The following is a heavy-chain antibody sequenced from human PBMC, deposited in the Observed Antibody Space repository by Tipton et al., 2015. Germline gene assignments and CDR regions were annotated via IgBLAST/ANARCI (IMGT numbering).Heavy chain of an antibody. CDR2: IGTTGDT. D-gene: IGHD1-20*01. Sequence: GSLRLSCPASGITSSRYVMRWVRQVTGKSLEWVSAIGTTGDTYYPDSVKGRFTISRENAENSVYLQINSLRPEDTAVFYCAKDSSYISGSGAPRPPDHWGQGTLVTVSS. J-gene: IGHJ4*02. CDR1: GITSSRYV. CDR3: AKDSSYISGSGAPRPPDH. V-gene: IGHV3-13*01.